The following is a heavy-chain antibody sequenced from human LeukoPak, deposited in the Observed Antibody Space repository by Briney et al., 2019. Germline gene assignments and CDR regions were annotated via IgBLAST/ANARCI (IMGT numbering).Heavy chain of an antibody. CDR2: ISGDGGST. J-gene: IGHJ3*02. V-gene: IGHV3-43*02. D-gene: IGHD3-22*01. Sequence: GGSLRLSCAASGFTFDDYAMHWVRQAPGKGLEWVSLISGDGGSTYYADSVKGRFTISRDNSKNSLYLQMNSLRTEDTALYYCAKDFGVYYYDSSVAFDIWGHGTMVTVSS. CDR1: GFTFDDYA. CDR3: AKDFGVYYYDSSVAFDI.